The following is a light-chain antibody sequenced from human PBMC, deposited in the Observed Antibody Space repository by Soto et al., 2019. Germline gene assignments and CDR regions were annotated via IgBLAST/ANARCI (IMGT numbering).Light chain of an antibody. J-gene: IGKJ5*01. Sequence: IQMTQSPSSLSASVGDRVTITCRASQGTRNDLGWYQQKPGKAPKRLIYAASSLQSGVPSRFSGSGSGTDFTLTISCLQSEDFATYYCQQYYSYPRVTFGQGTRLEIK. CDR3: QQYYSYPRVT. V-gene: IGKV1-17*01. CDR2: AAS. CDR1: QGTRND.